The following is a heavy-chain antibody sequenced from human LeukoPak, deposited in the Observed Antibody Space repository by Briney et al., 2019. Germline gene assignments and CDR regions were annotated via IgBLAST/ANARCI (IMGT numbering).Heavy chain of an antibody. Sequence: EASVKVSCKASGYTFTSYGISWVRQAPGQGLEWMGRIIPIFGIANYAQKFQGRVTITADKSTSTAYMELSSLRSEDTAVYYCASCDGIGIAARPDYGMDVWGQGTTVTVSS. CDR3: ASCDGIGIAARPDYGMDV. V-gene: IGHV1-69*04. J-gene: IGHJ6*02. CDR2: IIPIFGIA. D-gene: IGHD6-6*01. CDR1: GYTFTSYG.